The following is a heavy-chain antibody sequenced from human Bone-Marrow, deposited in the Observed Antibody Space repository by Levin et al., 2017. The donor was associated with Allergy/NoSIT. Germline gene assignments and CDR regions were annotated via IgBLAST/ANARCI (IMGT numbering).Heavy chain of an antibody. CDR2: INSGGST. D-gene: IGHD2-15*01. CDR1: GFTVSGSY. J-gene: IGHJ1*01. Sequence: PGGSLRLSCAASGFTVSGSYMGWVRHVPGKGLECVSLINSGGSTYNADSVRGRFTISRDNSKNTVHLQMNSLRPEDTAVYYCARDGPRRSFQYWGQGTLVTVSS. CDR3: ARDGPRRSFQY. V-gene: IGHV3-66*02.